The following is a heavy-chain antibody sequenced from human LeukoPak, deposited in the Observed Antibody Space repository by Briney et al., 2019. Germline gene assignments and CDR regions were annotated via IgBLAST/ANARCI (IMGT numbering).Heavy chain of an antibody. V-gene: IGHV3-23*01. Sequence: GGSLRLSCAASGFNFANHAMSWVRQTAGKGLEWVSAISGGGDMTYYADSVKGRFTISRDNSKDTLFLQMHSLRPGDTAVYYCVREDTPATANYWGQGTLVTISS. CDR1: GFNFANHA. CDR3: VREDTPATANY. CDR2: ISGGGDMT. D-gene: IGHD2-21*02. J-gene: IGHJ4*02.